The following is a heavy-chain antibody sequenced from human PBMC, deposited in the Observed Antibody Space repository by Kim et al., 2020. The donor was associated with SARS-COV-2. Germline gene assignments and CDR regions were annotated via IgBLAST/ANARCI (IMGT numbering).Heavy chain of an antibody. J-gene: IGHJ4*02. CDR1: GGTFSSYA. CDR3: ARDSLEYYYDSSGYFGY. CDR2: IIPILGIA. Sequence: SVKVSCKASGGTFSSYAISWVRQAPGQGLEWMGRIIPILGIANYAQKFQGRVTITADKSTSTAYMELSSLRSEDTAVYYCARDSLEYYYDSSGYFGYWGQGTLVTVSS. D-gene: IGHD3-22*01. V-gene: IGHV1-69*04.